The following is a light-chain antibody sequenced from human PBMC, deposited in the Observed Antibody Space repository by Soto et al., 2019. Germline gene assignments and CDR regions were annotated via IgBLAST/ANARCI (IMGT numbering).Light chain of an antibody. CDR3: QKYNNWPLT. CDR1: QSVNNN. Sequence: EIGMTQSPATLSVSPGERATLSCRASQSVNNNLAWYQQKPGQAPRLLIYGASARATGITARFSGSGSGTAFTLTISSLQSADFAVYYCQKYNNWPLTFGGGTKVEIK. CDR2: GAS. V-gene: IGKV3-15*01. J-gene: IGKJ4*01.